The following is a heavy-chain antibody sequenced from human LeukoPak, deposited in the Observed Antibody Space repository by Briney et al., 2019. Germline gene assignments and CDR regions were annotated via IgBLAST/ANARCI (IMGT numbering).Heavy chain of an antibody. CDR2: INHSGST. Sequence: SSETLSLTCAVYGGSFSGYYWSWIRQPPGKGLEWIGEINHSGSTNYNPSLKSRVTISVDTSKNQFSLKLSSVTAADTAVYYCARGYMEAAAVPTYFDYWGQGTLVTVSS. CDR3: ARGYMEAAAVPTYFDY. V-gene: IGHV4-34*01. J-gene: IGHJ4*02. CDR1: GGSFSGYY. D-gene: IGHD6-13*01.